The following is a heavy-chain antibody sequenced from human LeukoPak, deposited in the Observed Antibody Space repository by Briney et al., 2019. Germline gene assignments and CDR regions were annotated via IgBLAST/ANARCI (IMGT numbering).Heavy chain of an antibody. CDR2: IYTSGST. CDR3: AREVWGWFGAFAYECYYYYYMDV. J-gene: IGHJ6*03. V-gene: IGHV4-4*07. CDR1: GGSISSYY. Sequence: SETLSLTCTVAGGSISSYYWSWIRQPAGKGLEWIGRIYTSGSTNYNPSLMSRVTMSVDTSKNQFSLKLSSVTAADTAVYYWAREVWGWFGAFAYECYYYYYMDVWGKGTTVTISS. D-gene: IGHD3-10*01.